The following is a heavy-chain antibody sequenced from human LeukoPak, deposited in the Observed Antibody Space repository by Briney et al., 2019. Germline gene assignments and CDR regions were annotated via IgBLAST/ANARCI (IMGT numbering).Heavy chain of an antibody. Sequence: GGSLRLSCAASGFTFSSYGMHWVRQAPGKGLEWVAFIRYDGSNKNYADSVKGRFTISRDNSKNTLYLQMNSLRAEDTAVYYCAKNYGSGSYPSENWGQGTLVTVSS. CDR3: AKNYGSGSYPSEN. CDR1: GFTFSSYG. J-gene: IGHJ4*02. CDR2: IRYDGSNK. D-gene: IGHD3-10*01. V-gene: IGHV3-30*02.